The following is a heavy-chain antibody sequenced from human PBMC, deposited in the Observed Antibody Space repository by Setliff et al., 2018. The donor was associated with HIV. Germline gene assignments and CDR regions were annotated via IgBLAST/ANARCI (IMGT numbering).Heavy chain of an antibody. Sequence: PSETLSLTCNVSGASISSYYWTWIRQSPGNRLEWLGYITDSGNTNYNPSLRRRVTISADTSKNQVSLRLRSVTAADTAVYYCARETQQSYNIVTGYNYYYGIDVWGRGPRSPSPQ. V-gene: IGHV4-59*01. J-gene: IGHJ6*01. CDR1: GASISSYY. D-gene: IGHD3-9*01. CDR3: ARETQQSYNIVTGYNYYYGIDV. CDR2: ITDSGNT.